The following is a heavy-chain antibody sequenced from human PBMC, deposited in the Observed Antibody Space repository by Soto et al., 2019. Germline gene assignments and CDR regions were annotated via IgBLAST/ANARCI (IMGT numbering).Heavy chain of an antibody. CDR1: GGTFSRYA. Sequence: SVKVSCKASGGTFSRYAISWVRQAPGQGLEWMGGIIPIFGTANYAQKFQGRVTITADESTSTAYMELSSLRSEDTAVYYCATDNTQRLGELSLNHWGQGTLVTVSS. J-gene: IGHJ5*02. CDR3: ATDNTQRLGELSLNH. D-gene: IGHD3-16*02. V-gene: IGHV1-69*13. CDR2: IIPIFGTA.